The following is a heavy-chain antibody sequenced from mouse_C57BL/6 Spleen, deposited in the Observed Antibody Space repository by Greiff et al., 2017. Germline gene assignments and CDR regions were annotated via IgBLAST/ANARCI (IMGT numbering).Heavy chain of an antibody. D-gene: IGHD4-1*01. CDR3: ARRDWDVHFDY. Sequence: EVQLQQSGPELVKPGASVKISCKASGYTFTDYYMNWVKQSHGKSLEWIGDINPNNGGTSYNQKFKGKATLTVDKSSSTAYMELRSLTSEDSAVYYCARRDWDVHFDYWGQGTTRTVSS. J-gene: IGHJ2*01. CDR2: INPNNGGT. V-gene: IGHV1-26*01. CDR1: GYTFTDYY.